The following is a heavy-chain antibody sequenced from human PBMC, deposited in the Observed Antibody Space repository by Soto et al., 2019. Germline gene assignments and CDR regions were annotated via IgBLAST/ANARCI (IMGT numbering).Heavy chain of an antibody. CDR3: AREGYYGSGSADY. V-gene: IGHV1-18*01. D-gene: IGHD3-10*01. CDR2: ISAYNGNT. Sequence: QVQLMQSGAEVKKPGASVTVSCKASGYTFNRYGISWVRQAPGQGLEWMGWISAYNGNTNSAQNVQGRVAMTTDTSTDTAYMELRSLRSDDTAVYYCAREGYYGSGSADYWGQGTLVTVSS. CDR1: GYTFNRYG. J-gene: IGHJ4*02.